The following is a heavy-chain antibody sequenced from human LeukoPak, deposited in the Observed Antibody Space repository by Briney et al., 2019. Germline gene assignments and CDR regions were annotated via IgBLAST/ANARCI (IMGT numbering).Heavy chain of an antibody. CDR1: GFTFSSYR. Sequence: HPGGSLRLSCAASGFTFSSYRMSWVRQAPGKGLEWVSAISGSGGSTYYADSVKGRFTISRDNSKNTLYLQMNSLRAEDTAVYYCAKGPYSGSPAYFDYWGQGTLVTVSS. J-gene: IGHJ4*02. CDR2: ISGSGGST. V-gene: IGHV3-23*01. D-gene: IGHD1-26*01. CDR3: AKGPYSGSPAYFDY.